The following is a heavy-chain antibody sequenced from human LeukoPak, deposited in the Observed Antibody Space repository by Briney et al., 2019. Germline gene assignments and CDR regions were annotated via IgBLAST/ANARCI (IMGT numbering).Heavy chain of an antibody. CDR3: AKQELITMVRGVIIPTPYFDY. V-gene: IGHV3-23*01. Sequence: GGSLRLSCAASGFTFSSYAMSWVRQAPGKGLKWVSAISGSGGSTYYADSVKGRFTISRDNSKNTLYLQMNSLRAEDTAVYYCAKQELITMVRGVIIPTPYFDYWGQGTLVTVSS. J-gene: IGHJ4*02. CDR2: ISGSGGST. D-gene: IGHD3-10*01. CDR1: GFTFSSYA.